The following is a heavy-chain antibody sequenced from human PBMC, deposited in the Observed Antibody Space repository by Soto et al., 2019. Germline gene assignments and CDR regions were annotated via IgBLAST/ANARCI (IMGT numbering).Heavy chain of an antibody. V-gene: IGHV3-74*01. CDR1: GFTFSSYW. CDR3: VRTSLVVAAATREDY. J-gene: IGHJ4*02. CDR2: INSDGSST. D-gene: IGHD2-15*01. Sequence: EVQLVESGGGLVQPGGSLRLSCAASGFTFSSYWMHWVRQAPGKGLVWVSRINSDGSSTSYADSVKGRSTISRDNAKNTLYLQMNTLRAADTAVYYCVRTSLVVAAATREDYWGQGTLVTVSS.